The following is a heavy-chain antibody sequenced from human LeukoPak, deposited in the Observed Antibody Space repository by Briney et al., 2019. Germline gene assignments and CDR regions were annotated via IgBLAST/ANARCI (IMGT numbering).Heavy chain of an antibody. CDR2: INAGNGNT. J-gene: IGHJ6*02. V-gene: IGHV1-3*01. Sequence: GASVKVSCKASGYTFTSYAMHWVRQAPGQRLEWMGWINAGNGNTKYSQKFQGRVTITRDTSAGTAYMELSSLRSEDTAVYYCARGLWLVGHYGMDVWGQGTTVTVSS. D-gene: IGHD6-19*01. CDR3: ARGLWLVGHYGMDV. CDR1: GYTFTSYA.